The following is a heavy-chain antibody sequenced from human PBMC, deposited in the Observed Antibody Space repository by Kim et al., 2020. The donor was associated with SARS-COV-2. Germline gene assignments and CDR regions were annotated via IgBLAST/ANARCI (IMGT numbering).Heavy chain of an antibody. Sequence: SETLSLTCAVYGGSFSGYYWSWIRQPPGKGLEWIGEINHSGSTNYNPSLKSRVTISVDTSKNQFSLKLSSVTAADTAVYYCARGRGGSYASKTENWFDP. CDR2: INHSGST. V-gene: IGHV4-34*01. D-gene: IGHD1-26*01. CDR1: GGSFSGYY. J-gene: IGHJ5*02. CDR3: ARGRGGSYASKTENWFDP.